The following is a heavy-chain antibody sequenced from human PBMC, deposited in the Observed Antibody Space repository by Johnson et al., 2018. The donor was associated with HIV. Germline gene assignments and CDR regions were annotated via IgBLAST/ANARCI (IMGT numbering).Heavy chain of an antibody. Sequence: VQLVESGGGLVQPGRSLRLSCAASGFTFDDYAMHWVRQAPGKGLEWVSGISWNSGSIGYADSVKGRFTISRDNAKNSLYLQMNSLRAEDTAVYYCAKDQRRAVAGHDAFDIWGQGTMVTVSS. CDR3: AKDQRRAVAGHDAFDI. D-gene: IGHD6-19*01. V-gene: IGHV3-9*01. CDR1: GFTFDDYA. J-gene: IGHJ3*02. CDR2: ISWNSGSI.